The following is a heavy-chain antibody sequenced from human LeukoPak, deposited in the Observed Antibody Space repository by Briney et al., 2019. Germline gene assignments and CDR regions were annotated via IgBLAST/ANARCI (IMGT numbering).Heavy chain of an antibody. Sequence: GGSLTLSCAASGFTFSTYHMNWVRQAPGKGLEWVANIKQDGSEKNYVDSVKGRFTISRDNAKNSLYLQMNSLRAEDTAVYYCARPYCSGGSCYSGIANWGQGTLVTVSS. CDR3: ARPYCSGGSCYSGIAN. V-gene: IGHV3-7*01. CDR1: GFTFSTYH. CDR2: IKQDGSEK. J-gene: IGHJ4*02. D-gene: IGHD2-15*01.